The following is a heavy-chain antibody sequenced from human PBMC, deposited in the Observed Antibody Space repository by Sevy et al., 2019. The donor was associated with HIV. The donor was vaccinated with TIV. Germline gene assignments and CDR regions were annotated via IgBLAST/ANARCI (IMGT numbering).Heavy chain of an antibody. J-gene: IGHJ6*02. CDR2: MNPNSGNT. Sequence: ASVKVSCKASGYTFTSYDINWVRQATGQGLEWMGWMNPNSGNTGYAQKFQGRVTMTRNTSIGTAYMELSSLRSEDTAIYYCARYYYDSSGYYDYSGMDVWGQGTTVTVSS. CDR1: GYTFTSYD. V-gene: IGHV1-8*01. CDR3: ARYYYDSSGYYDYSGMDV. D-gene: IGHD3-22*01.